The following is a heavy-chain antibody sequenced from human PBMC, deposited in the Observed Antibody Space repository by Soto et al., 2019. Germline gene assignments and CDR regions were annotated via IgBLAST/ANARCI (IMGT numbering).Heavy chain of an antibody. CDR3: ARVGGCSSTSCAHYYYYYMDV. J-gene: IGHJ6*03. Sequence: ASVKVSCKASGYTFTSYDINWMRQATGQGLEWMGWMNPNSGNTGYAQKFQGRVTMTRNTSISTAYMELSSLRSEDTAVYYCARVGGCSSTSCAHYYYYYMDVWGKGTTVTVSS. CDR2: MNPNSGNT. CDR1: GYTFTSYD. D-gene: IGHD2-2*01. V-gene: IGHV1-8*01.